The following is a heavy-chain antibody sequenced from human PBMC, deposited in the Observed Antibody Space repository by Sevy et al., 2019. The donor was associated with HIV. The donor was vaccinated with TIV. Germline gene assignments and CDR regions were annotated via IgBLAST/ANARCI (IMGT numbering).Heavy chain of an antibody. CDR3: ASDPYIVVVPAAMRRYYGMDV. CDR1: GYTFTSYG. J-gene: IGHJ6*02. D-gene: IGHD2-2*01. V-gene: IGHV1-18*01. Sequence: ASVKVSCKASGYTFTSYGISWVRQAPGQGLEWMGWISAYNGNTNDAQKLQGRVTMTTDTSTRTAYMELRSLRSDDTAVYYCASDPYIVVVPAAMRRYYGMDVWGQGTTVTVSS. CDR2: ISAYNGNT.